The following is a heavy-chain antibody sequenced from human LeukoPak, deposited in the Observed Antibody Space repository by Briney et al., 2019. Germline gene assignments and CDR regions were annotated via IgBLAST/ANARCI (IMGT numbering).Heavy chain of an antibody. J-gene: IGHJ4*02. CDR2: ISDSGTTT. Sequence: GGSLRLSCAASGFTFSSYAMSWVRQAPGKGLEWVSVISDSGTTTYYADSVKGRFTISRDKSKNTLYLQLNTLRDEDTAVYFCAKDRRWIQENFFDYWGQGTLVTVSS. CDR3: AKDRRWIQENFFDY. D-gene: IGHD5-24*01. V-gene: IGHV3-23*01. CDR1: GFTFSSYA.